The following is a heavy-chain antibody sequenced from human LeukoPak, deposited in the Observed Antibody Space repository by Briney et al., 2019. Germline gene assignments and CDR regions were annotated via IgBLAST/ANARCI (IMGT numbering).Heavy chain of an antibody. CDR2: IYTSVST. CDR3: ARGGWSSTEDFYYYYYMDV. J-gene: IGHJ6*03. V-gene: IGHV4-4*07. D-gene: IGHD2-2*01. CDR1: GGSISSYY. Sequence: SETLSLTCTVSGGSISSYYWSWIRQPAGKGLEWIGRIYTSVSTNYNPSLKSRVTMSVDTSTNQFSLKLSSVTAADTAVYYCARGGWSSTEDFYYYYYMDVWGKGTTVNVSS.